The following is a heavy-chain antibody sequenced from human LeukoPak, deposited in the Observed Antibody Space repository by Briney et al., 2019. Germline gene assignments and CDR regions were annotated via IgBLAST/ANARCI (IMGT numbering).Heavy chain of an antibody. Sequence: PGGSLRLSCAASGFTFSSYWMSWVRQAPGKGLEWVANIKQDGSEKYYVDSVKGRFTISRDNAKNSLYLQMNSLRAEDTAVYYCARGSLYYDSSGYLFDYWGQGTLVTVSS. CDR2: IKQDGSEK. CDR1: GFTFSSYW. CDR3: ARGSLYYDSSGYLFDY. V-gene: IGHV3-7*01. D-gene: IGHD3-22*01. J-gene: IGHJ4*02.